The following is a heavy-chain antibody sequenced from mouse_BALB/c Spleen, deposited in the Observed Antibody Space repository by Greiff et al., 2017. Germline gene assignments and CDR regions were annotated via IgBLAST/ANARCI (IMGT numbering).Heavy chain of an antibody. J-gene: IGHJ2*01. CDR3: ARADFRDYFDY. V-gene: IGHV5-17*02. CDR2: ISSGSSTI. Sequence: EVHLVESGGGLVQPGGSRKLSCAASGFTFSSFGMHWVRQAPEKGLEWVAYISSGSSTIYYADTVKGRFTISRDNPKNTLFLQMTSLRSEDTATYYCARADFRDYFDYWGQGTTLTVSS. CDR1: GFTFSSFG.